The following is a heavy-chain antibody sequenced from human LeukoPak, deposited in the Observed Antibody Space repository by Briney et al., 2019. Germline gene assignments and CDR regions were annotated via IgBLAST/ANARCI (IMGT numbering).Heavy chain of an antibody. Sequence: SETLSLTCTVSGGSISSYYWSWIRQPPGKGLEWIGYIYYSGSTNYNPSLKSRVTISVDTSKNQFSLKLSSVTAADTAVYYCARGQFHYYLDYWGQGTLVTVSS. D-gene: IGHD2-21*01. CDR3: ARGQFHYYLDY. CDR2: IYYSGST. CDR1: GGSISSYY. J-gene: IGHJ4*02. V-gene: IGHV4-59*01.